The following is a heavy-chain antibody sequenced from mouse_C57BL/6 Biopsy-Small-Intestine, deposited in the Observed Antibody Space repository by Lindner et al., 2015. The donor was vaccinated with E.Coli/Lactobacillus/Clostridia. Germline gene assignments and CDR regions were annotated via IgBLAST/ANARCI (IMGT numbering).Heavy chain of an antibody. CDR2: ISSGSSTI. D-gene: IGHD4-1*01. CDR3: ARKDNWDDFDY. CDR1: GFTFSNYG. Sequence: VQLQESGGGLVKPGGSLKLSCAASGFTFSNYGMHWVRQAPEKGLEWVAYISSGSSTIYYADTVKGRFTISRDNAKNTLFLQMTSLRSEDTAMYYCARKDNWDDFDYWGQGTTLTVSS. J-gene: IGHJ2*01. V-gene: IGHV5-17*01.